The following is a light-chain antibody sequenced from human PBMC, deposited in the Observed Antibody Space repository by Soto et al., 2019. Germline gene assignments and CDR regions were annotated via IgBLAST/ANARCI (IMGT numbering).Light chain of an antibody. J-gene: IGLJ2*01. Sequence: QSALTQPPSASGSPGQSVTISCTGTSSDVGAYNYVSWYQQHPGKAPKLMINEVNKRPSGVPDRFSGSKSGNTASLTVSGLQAEDEADYFCSSYVGNNNLVFGGGTKVTVL. CDR2: EVN. V-gene: IGLV2-8*01. CDR3: SSYVGNNNLV. CDR1: SSDVGAYNY.